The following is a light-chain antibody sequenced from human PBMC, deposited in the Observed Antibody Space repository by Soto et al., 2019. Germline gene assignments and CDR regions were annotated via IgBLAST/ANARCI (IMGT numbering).Light chain of an antibody. CDR3: HQYGGSART. CDR2: GVS. J-gene: IGKJ1*01. V-gene: IGKV3-20*01. Sequence: EIVLTQSPGTLSLSPGERATLFCRASQSVTSNNLNWFQQKPGQAPRLLIYGVSSRATGIPDSFSGSGAGTDFTRTISRLEREDFAVYHCHQYGGSARTFGQGTKVEMK. CDR1: QSVTSNN.